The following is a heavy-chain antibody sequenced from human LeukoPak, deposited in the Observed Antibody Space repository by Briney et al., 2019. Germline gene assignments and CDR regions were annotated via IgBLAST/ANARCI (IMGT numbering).Heavy chain of an antibody. CDR3: ARDTTYYFRSSYYDSYDI. CDR2: IKKDGSEK. V-gene: IGHV3-7*01. D-gene: IGHD3-22*01. Sequence: PGNSLRLSCAASGFTFSTYGMHWVRQAPGKGLEWVANIKKDGSEKHYLDSVKGRFTISRDNAKNSLYLQMSSLRAEDTAVYYCARDTTYYFRSSYYDSYDIWGQGTIVTVSS. J-gene: IGHJ3*02. CDR1: GFTFSTYG.